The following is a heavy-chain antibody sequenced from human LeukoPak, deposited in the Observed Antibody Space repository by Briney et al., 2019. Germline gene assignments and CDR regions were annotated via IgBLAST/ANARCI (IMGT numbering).Heavy chain of an antibody. Sequence: SVKVSCKASGGTFSSYAISWVRQAPGQGLEWMGGIIPIFGTANYAQKFQGRVTITADKSTSTAYMELNSLRSEDTAVYYCARDPSMIRGENTPYFDYWGQGTLVTVSS. CDR3: ARDPSMIRGENTPYFDY. V-gene: IGHV1-69*06. CDR1: GGTFSSYA. CDR2: IIPIFGTA. D-gene: IGHD3-10*01. J-gene: IGHJ4*02.